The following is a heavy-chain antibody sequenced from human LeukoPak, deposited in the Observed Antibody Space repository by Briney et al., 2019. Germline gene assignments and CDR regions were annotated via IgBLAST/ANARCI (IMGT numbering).Heavy chain of an antibody. Sequence: SETLSLTCTVSGGSISSYYWSWIRQPAGKGLEWIGRIYISGSTNYNPSLKSRVTMSVDTSKNQFPLKLSSVTAAGTAVYYCASYDSSGYNWFDPWGQGTLVTVSS. CDR2: IYISGST. V-gene: IGHV4-4*07. CDR3: ASYDSSGYNWFDP. D-gene: IGHD3-22*01. CDR1: GGSISSYY. J-gene: IGHJ5*02.